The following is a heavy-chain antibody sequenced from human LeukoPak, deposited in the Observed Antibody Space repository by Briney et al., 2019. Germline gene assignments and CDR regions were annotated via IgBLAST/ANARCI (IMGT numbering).Heavy chain of an antibody. D-gene: IGHD3-22*01. V-gene: IGHV3-23*01. J-gene: IGHJ4*02. CDR2: ISGSGGST. Sequence: GGSLRLSCAASGFTFSSYWMSWVRPAPGKGLEWVSAISGSGGSTYYADSVKGRFTISRDNSKNTLYLQMNSLRAEDTAVYYCAKVYYDSSGYFDYWGQGTLVTVSS. CDR3: AKVYYDSSGYFDY. CDR1: GFTFSSYW.